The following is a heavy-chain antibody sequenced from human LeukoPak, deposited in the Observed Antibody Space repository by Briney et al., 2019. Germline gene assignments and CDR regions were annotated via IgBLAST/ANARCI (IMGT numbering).Heavy chain of an antibody. CDR1: GFTFSSCA. Sequence: GGSLRLSCAASGFTFSSCAMHWVRQAPGKGLEWVAMISYDGNNKYYADSVKGRFTISRDNSKNTLYLQMNSLRTEDTALYYCARNSMATISPSLDYWGQGTLVTVSS. CDR2: ISYDGNNK. J-gene: IGHJ4*02. CDR3: ARNSMATISPSLDY. V-gene: IGHV3-30*04. D-gene: IGHD5-24*01.